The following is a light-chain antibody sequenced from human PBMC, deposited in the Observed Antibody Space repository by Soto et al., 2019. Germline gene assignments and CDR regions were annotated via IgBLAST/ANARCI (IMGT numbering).Light chain of an antibody. CDR3: QQYNNWPPHT. J-gene: IGKJ2*01. CDR2: GAS. V-gene: IGKV3-15*01. Sequence: EIVMTQSPATLSVSPGERATLSCRASQSVSSNLGWYQQKPGQAPRLLIYGASTRATGIQARFSGSGSGTEFTLTISSLQSEDFAVYYCQQYNNWPPHTFGQGTKLEIK. CDR1: QSVSSN.